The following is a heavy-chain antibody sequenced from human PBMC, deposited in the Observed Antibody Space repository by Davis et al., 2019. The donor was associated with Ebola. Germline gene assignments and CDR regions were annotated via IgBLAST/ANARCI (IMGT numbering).Heavy chain of an antibody. CDR2: ISSSSSYI. D-gene: IGHD5-12*01. CDR1: GFTFSSYS. Sequence: GESLKISCAASGFTFSSYSMNWVRQAPGKGLEWVSSISSSSSYIYYADSVKGRFTISRHNSENTVFLQMNSLRPDDTAVYYCARDPPQSGGYMWGQGTLVTVSS. J-gene: IGHJ4*02. V-gene: IGHV3-21*04. CDR3: ARDPPQSGGYM.